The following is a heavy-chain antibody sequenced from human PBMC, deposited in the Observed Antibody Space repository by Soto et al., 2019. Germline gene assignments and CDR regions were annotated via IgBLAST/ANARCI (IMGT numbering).Heavy chain of an antibody. D-gene: IGHD1-26*01. V-gene: IGHV3-23*01. CDR1: GFTFNSYA. J-gene: IGHJ4*02. Sequence: HGWCLGLSCAASGFTFNSYAMTWFRQAPGKGLEWVSAISGSGGSTDYADSVKCRFTISRDNSKNTLYLQMNSLRAEDMAVYYCAKDLVKWSPGDYWGQGTLGTVSS. CDR2: ISGSGGST. CDR3: AKDLVKWSPGDY.